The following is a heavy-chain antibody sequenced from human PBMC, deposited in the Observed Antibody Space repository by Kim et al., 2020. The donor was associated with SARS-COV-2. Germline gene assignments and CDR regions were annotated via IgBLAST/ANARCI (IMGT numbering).Heavy chain of an antibody. CDR1: GGTFSSYA. V-gene: IGHV1-69*13. CDR3: AREGPDMITFGGVIVRDYYFDD. Sequence: SVKVSCKASGGTFSSYAISWVRQAPGQGLEWMGGIIPIFGTANYAQKFQGRVTITADESTSTAYMELSSLRSEDTAVYYCAREGPDMITFGGVIVRDYYFDDWGQGTLVTVSS. D-gene: IGHD3-16*02. CDR2: IIPIFGTA. J-gene: IGHJ4*02.